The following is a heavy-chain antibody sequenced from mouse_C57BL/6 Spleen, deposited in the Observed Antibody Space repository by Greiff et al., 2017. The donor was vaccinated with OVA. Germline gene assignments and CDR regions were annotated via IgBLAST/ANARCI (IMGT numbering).Heavy chain of an antibody. Sequence: QVQLQQPGAELVRPGSSVKLSCKASGYTFTSYWMHWVKQRPIQGLEWIGNIDPSDSETHYNQKFKDKATLTVDKSSSTAYMQLSSLTSEDSAVDYYARRGSYYDDFDCWGKGTTLTVSS. J-gene: IGHJ2*01. CDR3: ARRGSYYDDFDC. CDR2: IDPSDSET. V-gene: IGHV1-52*01. CDR1: GYTFTSYW. D-gene: IGHD2-4*01.